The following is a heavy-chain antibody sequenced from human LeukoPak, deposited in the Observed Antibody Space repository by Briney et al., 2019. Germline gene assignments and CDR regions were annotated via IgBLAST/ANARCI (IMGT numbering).Heavy chain of an antibody. CDR3: AKPRLRGGYLFDY. CDR2: VSDDGSNK. D-gene: IGHD5-12*01. V-gene: IGHV3-30*18. Sequence: GGALRLSCAASGFTFSSYGMHWVREAPAKGLEGMAVVSDDGSNKYYEDSVRGRFTISRDNSKNTLYLQMSSLRDEDTAVYYCAKPRLRGGYLFDYWGQGTLVTVSS. J-gene: IGHJ4*02. CDR1: GFTFSSYG.